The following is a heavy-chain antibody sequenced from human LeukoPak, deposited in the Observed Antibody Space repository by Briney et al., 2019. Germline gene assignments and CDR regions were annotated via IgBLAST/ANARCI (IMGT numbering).Heavy chain of an antibody. V-gene: IGHV4-34*01. D-gene: IGHD3-9*01. J-gene: IGHJ6*04. CDR1: GGSFSGYY. CDR3: ARARPILTGPYYYYGMDV. Sequence: PSETLSLTCAAYGGSFSGYYWSWIRQPPGKGLEWIGEINHSGSTNYNPSLKSRVTISVDTSKNQFSLKLSSVTAAGTAVYYCARARPILTGPYYYYGMDVWGKGTTVTVSS. CDR2: INHSGST.